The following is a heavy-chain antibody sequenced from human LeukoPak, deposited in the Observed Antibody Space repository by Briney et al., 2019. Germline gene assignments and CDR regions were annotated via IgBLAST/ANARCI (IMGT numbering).Heavy chain of an antibody. V-gene: IGHV3-7*01. CDR3: ARYRRGSTYYIDY. D-gene: IGHD3-22*01. CDR1: GFTFSSYW. CDR2: IKQDGTEK. J-gene: IGHJ4*02. Sequence: GGSLRLSCAASGFTFSSYWMSWVRQAPGKGLEWVANIKQDGTEKYYVDSVKGRFTISRDNAENSLFLQINSLRAEDTAVYYCARYRRGSTYYIDYWGQGTLVTVSS.